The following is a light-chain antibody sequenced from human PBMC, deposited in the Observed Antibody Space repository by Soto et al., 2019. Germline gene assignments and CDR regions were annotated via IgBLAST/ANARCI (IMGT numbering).Light chain of an antibody. V-gene: IGKV3-15*01. CDR3: HQYHYWWT. J-gene: IGKJ1*01. CDR1: QSVSSN. CDR2: GAS. Sequence: EIVMTQSPATLSVSPGERATLSCRASQSVSSNLAWYQQKPGQAPRLLIYGASTRAPGIPARFSGSGSGTEFTLTISSLQSEDFAVYYCHQYHYWWTFGQGTKVDIK.